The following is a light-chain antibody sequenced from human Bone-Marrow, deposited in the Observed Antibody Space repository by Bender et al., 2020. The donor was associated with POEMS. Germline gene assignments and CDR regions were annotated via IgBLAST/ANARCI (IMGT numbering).Light chain of an antibody. J-gene: IGLJ1*01. CDR2: EVT. Sequence: QSALTQPPSASGSPGQSVTISCTGTSIDVGDYNFVSWYQQYLGKAPKLIIYEVTKRPSGVPDRFSGSKSGNTASLTLSGLQAEDAADYYCCSYAGSYTYVFGSGTKVTVV. V-gene: IGLV2-8*01. CDR1: SIDVGDYNF. CDR3: CSYAGSYTYV.